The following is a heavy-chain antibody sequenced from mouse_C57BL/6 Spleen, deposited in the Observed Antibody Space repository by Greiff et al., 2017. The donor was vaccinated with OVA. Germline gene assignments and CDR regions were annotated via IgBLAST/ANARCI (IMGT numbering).Heavy chain of an antibody. V-gene: IGHV1-61*01. D-gene: IGHD2-3*01. J-gene: IGHJ3*01. CDR3: ARGNSYDGYYAWFAY. CDR1: GYTFTSYW. Sequence: QVQLQQPGAELVRPGSSVKLSCKASGYTFTSYWMDWVKQRPGQGLEWIGKIYPSDSETHYNQKFKDKATLTVDKSSSTAYMQLSSLTSEDSAVYYCARGNSYDGYYAWFAYWGQGTLVTVSA. CDR2: IYPSDSET.